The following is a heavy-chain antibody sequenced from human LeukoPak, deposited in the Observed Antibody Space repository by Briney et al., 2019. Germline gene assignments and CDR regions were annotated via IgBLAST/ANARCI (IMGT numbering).Heavy chain of an antibody. CDR2: IYYSGST. J-gene: IGHJ4*02. CDR1: GGSISSYY. CDR3: AREAGFYGSGSPLDY. D-gene: IGHD3-10*01. V-gene: IGHV4-59*12. Sequence: SETLSLTCTVSGGSISSYYWSWIRQPPGKGLEWIGYIYYSGSTNYNPSLKSRVTISVDTSKNQFSLKLSSVTAADTAVYYCAREAGFYGSGSPLDYWGQGTLVTVSS.